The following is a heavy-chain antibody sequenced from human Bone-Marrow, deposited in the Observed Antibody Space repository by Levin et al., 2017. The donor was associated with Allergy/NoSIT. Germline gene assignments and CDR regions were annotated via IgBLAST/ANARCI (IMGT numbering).Heavy chain of an antibody. CDR2: ISSSSSYM. CDR1: GFTFSTYD. CDR3: ARDATVTTRYYYYYMDV. V-gene: IGHV3-21*01. D-gene: IGHD4-17*01. J-gene: IGHJ6*03. Sequence: GGSLRLSCAASGFTFSTYDMNWVRQAPGKGLEWVSSISSSSSYMFYADSVKGRFTISRDSATNSLYLQMNSLRAEDTAVYYCARDATVTTRYYYYYMDVWGKGTTVTVSS.